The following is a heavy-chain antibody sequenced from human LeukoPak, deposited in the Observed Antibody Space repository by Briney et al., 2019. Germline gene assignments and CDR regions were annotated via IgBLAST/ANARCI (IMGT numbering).Heavy chain of an antibody. CDR1: GGTFSSYG. CDR2: IIPIFGTA. J-gene: IGHJ4*02. V-gene: IGHV1-69*05. CDR3: ARVGCSTSCYADY. Sequence: ASVKVSCKASGGTFSSYGISWVRQAPGQGLEWMGGIIPIFGTANYAQKLQGRVTMTTDTSTSTAYMELRSLRSDDTAVYYCARVGCSTSCYADYWGQGTLVTVSS. D-gene: IGHD2-2*01.